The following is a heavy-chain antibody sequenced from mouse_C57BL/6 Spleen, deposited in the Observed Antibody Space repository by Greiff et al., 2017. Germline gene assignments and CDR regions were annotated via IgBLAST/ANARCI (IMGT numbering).Heavy chain of an antibody. J-gene: IGHJ1*03. V-gene: IGHV1-15*01. D-gene: IGHD2-5*01. CDR2: IDPETGGT. CDR1: GYTFTDYE. CDR3: TRVSNYEVDWYFDV. Sequence: VQLQQSGAELVRPGASVTLSCKASGYTFTDYEMHWVKQTPVHGLEWIGAIDPETGGTAYNQKFKGKAILTADKSSSTAYMELRSLTSEDSAVYYCTRVSNYEVDWYFDVWGTGTTVTVSS.